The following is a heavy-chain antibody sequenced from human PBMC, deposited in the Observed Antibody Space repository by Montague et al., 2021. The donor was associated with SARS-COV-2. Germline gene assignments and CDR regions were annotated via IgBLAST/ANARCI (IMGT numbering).Heavy chain of an antibody. V-gene: IGHV4-61*08. D-gene: IGHD3-3*01. CDR3: ARGRAARSITIFGVVNPAIRYYYYMDV. CDR1: GGSVSSGGYY. CDR2: IYYSGST. J-gene: IGHJ6*03. Sequence: SETLSLTCTVSGGSVSSGGYYWSWIRQPPGKGLEWIGYIYYSGSTNYNPSLKSRVTISVDTSKNQFSLKLSSVTAADTAVYYCARGRAARSITIFGVVNPAIRYYYYMDVWGKGTTVTVSS.